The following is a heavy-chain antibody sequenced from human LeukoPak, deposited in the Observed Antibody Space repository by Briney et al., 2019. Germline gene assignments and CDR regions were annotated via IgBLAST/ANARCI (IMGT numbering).Heavy chain of an antibody. V-gene: IGHV3-9*01. J-gene: IGHJ4*02. CDR1: GFTFDDYA. Sequence: PGRSLRLSCAASGFTFDDYAMHWVRQAPGKGLEWVSGINWNSGNIGYADSVKGRFTISRDNAKTSLFLQMNYLRAEDTALYYCAKDMMYEWERLTFEYWGQGTLVTVSS. D-gene: IGHD1-26*01. CDR2: INWNSGNI. CDR3: AKDMMYEWERLTFEY.